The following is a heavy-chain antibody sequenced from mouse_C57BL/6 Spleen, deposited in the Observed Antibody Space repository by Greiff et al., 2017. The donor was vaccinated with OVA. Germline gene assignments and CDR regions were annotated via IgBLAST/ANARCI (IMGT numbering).Heavy chain of an antibody. D-gene: IGHD1-1*01. V-gene: IGHV1-53*01. J-gene: IGHJ3*01. CDR3: ARGENYYGSIAY. CDR1: GYTFTSYW. Sequence: QVQLKQPGTELVKPGASVKLSCKASGYTFTSYWMHWVKQRPGQGLEWIGNINPSNGGTNYNEKFKSKATLTVDKSYSTAYMQLSSLTSEDSAVYYCARGENYYGSIAYWGQGTLVTVSA. CDR2: INPSNGGT.